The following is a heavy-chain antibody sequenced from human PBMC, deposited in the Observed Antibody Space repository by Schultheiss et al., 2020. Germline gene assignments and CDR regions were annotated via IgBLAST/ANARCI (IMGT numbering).Heavy chain of an antibody. CDR2: IYYSGST. V-gene: IGHV4-34*01. CDR1: GGSFSGYY. D-gene: IGHD1-20*01. J-gene: IGHJ5*02. Sequence: ESLKISCAVYGGSFSGYYWSWIRQPPGKGLEWIGYIYYSGSTYYNPSLKSRVTISVDTSKNQFSLKLSSVTAADTALYYCAKVGITGTTGWFDPWGQGTLVTVSS. CDR3: AKVGITGTTGWFDP.